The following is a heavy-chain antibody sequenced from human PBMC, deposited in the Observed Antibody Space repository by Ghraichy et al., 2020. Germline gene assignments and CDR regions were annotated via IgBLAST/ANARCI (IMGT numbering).Heavy chain of an antibody. CDR1: GGSISSSSYY. CDR3: APQGNWNYVSLSWFDP. Sequence: SETLSLTCTVSGGSISSSSYYWGWIRQPPGKGLEWIGSIYYSGSTYYNPSLKSRVTISVDTSKNQFSLKLSSVTAADTAVYYCAPQGNWNYVSLSWFDPWGQGALVTVSS. D-gene: IGHD1-7*01. V-gene: IGHV4-39*01. CDR2: IYYSGST. J-gene: IGHJ5*02.